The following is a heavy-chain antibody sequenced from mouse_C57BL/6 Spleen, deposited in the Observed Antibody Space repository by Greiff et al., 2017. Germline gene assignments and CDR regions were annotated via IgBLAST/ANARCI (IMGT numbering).Heavy chain of an antibody. Sequence: EVQLVESGAELVRPGASVKLSCTASGFNIKDDYMHWVKQRPEQGLEWIGWIDPENGDTEYASKFQGKATITADTSSNTAYLQLSILTSEDTAVYYCTTGITTGDYAMDYWGQGTSVTVSS. D-gene: IGHD1-1*01. CDR3: TTGITTGDYAMDY. CDR1: GFNIKDDY. J-gene: IGHJ4*01. V-gene: IGHV14-4*01. CDR2: IDPENGDT.